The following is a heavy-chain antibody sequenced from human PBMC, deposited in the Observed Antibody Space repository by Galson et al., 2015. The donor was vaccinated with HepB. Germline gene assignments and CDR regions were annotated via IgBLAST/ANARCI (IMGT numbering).Heavy chain of an antibody. CDR3: AKDLQVYYYDSSGQDY. J-gene: IGHJ4*02. CDR1: GFTFSRYG. Sequence: SLRLSCAASGFTFSRYGMHWVRQAPGKGLEWVAVISYDGSNKYYADSVKGRFTISRDNSKNTLYLQMNSLRAEDTAVYYCAKDLQVYYYDSSGQDYWGQGTLVTVSS. D-gene: IGHD3-22*01. V-gene: IGHV3-30*18. CDR2: ISYDGSNK.